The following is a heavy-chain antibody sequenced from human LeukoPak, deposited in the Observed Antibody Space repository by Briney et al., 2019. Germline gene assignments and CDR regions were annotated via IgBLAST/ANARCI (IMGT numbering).Heavy chain of an antibody. CDR2: ISAYNGNT. J-gene: IGHJ3*02. V-gene: IGHV1-18*01. D-gene: IGHD4-17*01. CDR1: GYTFTSYG. Sequence: ASVKVSCKASGYTFTSYGISWVRQAPGQGLEWMGWISAYNGNTNYAQKLQGRVTMTTDTSTSTAYMELRSLRSEDTAIYYCARGTNYGDYFVGDAFDIWGQGTMVIVSS. CDR3: ARGTNYGDYFVGDAFDI.